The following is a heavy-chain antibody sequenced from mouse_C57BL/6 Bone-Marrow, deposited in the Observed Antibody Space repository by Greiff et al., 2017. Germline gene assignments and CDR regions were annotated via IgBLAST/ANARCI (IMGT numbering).Heavy chain of an antibody. CDR1: GYSFTSYY. D-gene: IGHD2-3*01. V-gene: IGHV1-66*01. Sequence: QVQLQQSGPELVKPGASVKISCKASGYSFTSYYIHWVKQRPGQGLEWIGWIYPGSGNTKYNAKFKGKATLTADTSSRTAYMQLSSLTSEDSAVYDCARGGDGYSYAMDYWGQGTSVTVSS. J-gene: IGHJ4*01. CDR3: ARGGDGYSYAMDY. CDR2: IYPGSGNT.